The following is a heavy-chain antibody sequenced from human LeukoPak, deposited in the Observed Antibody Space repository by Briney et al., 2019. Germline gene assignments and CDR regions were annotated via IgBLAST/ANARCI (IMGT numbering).Heavy chain of an antibody. D-gene: IGHD1-26*01. CDR3: AKSVVGAGKGSAYDI. CDR2: ISGDGGST. J-gene: IGHJ3*02. Sequence: GGSLRLSCEDSGFTFSNYDMSWVRQAPGKGLEWVSAISGDGGSTYYADSVKGRFTISRDNSKNTLYLQMSSLRAEDTAVYYCAKSVVGAGKGSAYDIWGQGTTVTVSS. V-gene: IGHV3-23*01. CDR1: GFTFSNYD.